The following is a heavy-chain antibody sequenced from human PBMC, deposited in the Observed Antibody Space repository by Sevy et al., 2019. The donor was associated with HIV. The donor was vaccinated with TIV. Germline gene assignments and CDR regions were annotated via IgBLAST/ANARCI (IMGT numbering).Heavy chain of an antibody. Sequence: GGSLRLSCAASGFTFRTHWMHWVCHAPGKGLMWVSRINSDGTETSYADSVKGRFTISTDYAKKTLFLQMSNLRGDDTAVYYCAREEGTIVGEFFYYYMDVWGKGTTVTVSS. CDR2: INSDGTET. D-gene: IGHD3-10*01. J-gene: IGHJ6*04. CDR3: AREEGTIVGEFFYYYMDV. V-gene: IGHV3-74*01. CDR1: GFTFRTHW.